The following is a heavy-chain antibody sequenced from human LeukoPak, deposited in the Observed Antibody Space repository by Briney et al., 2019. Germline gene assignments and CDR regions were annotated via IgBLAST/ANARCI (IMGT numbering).Heavy chain of an antibody. CDR1: GGSFSGYY. V-gene: IGHV4-34*01. CDR3: ARGHYYYYYYMDV. J-gene: IGHJ6*03. Sequence: SETLSLTCAVYGGSFSGYYWSWIRQPPGKGLEWIGEINHSGSTNYNPSLKSRVTISVDTSENQFSLKLSSVTAADTAVYYCARGHYYYYYYMDVWGKGTTVTVSS. CDR2: INHSGST.